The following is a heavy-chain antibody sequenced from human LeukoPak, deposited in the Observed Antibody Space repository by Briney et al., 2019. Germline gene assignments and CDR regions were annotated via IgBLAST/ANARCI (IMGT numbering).Heavy chain of an antibody. Sequence: MPSETLSLTCTVSGGSISSSSYYWGWIRQPPGKGLEWIGSIYYSGSTYYNPSLKSRVTISVDTSKNQFSLKLSSVTAADTAVYYCARTPCSSASCYPLYDGCVCPLENWGQGTLVTVSS. J-gene: IGHJ4*02. CDR3: ARTPCSSASCYPLYDGCVCPLEN. D-gene: IGHD2-2*01. V-gene: IGHV4-39*01. CDR2: IYYSGST. CDR1: GGSISSSSYY.